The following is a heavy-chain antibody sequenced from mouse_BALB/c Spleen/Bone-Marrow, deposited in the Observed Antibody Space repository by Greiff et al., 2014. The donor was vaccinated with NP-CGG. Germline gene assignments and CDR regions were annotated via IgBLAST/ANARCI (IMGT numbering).Heavy chain of an antibody. J-gene: IGHJ2*01. CDR2: INPGSGST. CDR1: GYASTDYL. D-gene: IGHD2-3*01. Sequence: VQLQQSGAELVRPGTSVKVSCKASGYASTDYLMEWLKQRPGQGLEWIGVINPGSGSTNYNEKFKDKATLTADKSSSTAYMQLSSLTSDDSAVYFCARYDGYFDYWGQGTILTVSS. V-gene: IGHV1-54*01. CDR3: ARYDGYFDY.